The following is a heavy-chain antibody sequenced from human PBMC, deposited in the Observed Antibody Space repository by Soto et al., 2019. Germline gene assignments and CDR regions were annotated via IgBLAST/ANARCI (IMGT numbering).Heavy chain of an antibody. CDR1: GYSFTSYW. J-gene: IGHJ4*02. CDR2: IDPSDSYT. Sequence: GESLKISCKGSGYSFTSYWISWVHQMPGKGLEWMGRIDPSDSYTNYSPSFQGHVTISADKSISTAYLQWSSLKASDTAMYYCAREPPTAVESYLDYWGQGTLVTVSS. V-gene: IGHV5-10-1*01. CDR3: AREPPTAVESYLDY.